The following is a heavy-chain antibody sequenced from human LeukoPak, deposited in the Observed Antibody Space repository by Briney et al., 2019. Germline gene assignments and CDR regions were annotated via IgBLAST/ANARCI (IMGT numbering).Heavy chain of an antibody. J-gene: IGHJ3*02. D-gene: IGHD3-22*01. V-gene: IGHV4-4*09. CDR3: AGLREKYYDSSGYYGAFDI. Sequence: SETLSLTCTVSGGSISSYYWSWIRQPPGKGLEWIGYIYTSGSTNYNPSLKSRVTISVDTSKNQFSLKLSSVTAADTAVYYCAGLREKYYDSSGYYGAFDIWGQGTMVTVSS. CDR1: GGSISSYY. CDR2: IYTSGST.